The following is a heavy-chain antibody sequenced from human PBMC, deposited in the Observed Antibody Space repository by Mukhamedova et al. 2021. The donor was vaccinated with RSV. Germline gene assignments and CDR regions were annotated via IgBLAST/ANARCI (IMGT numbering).Heavy chain of an antibody. V-gene: IGHV3-23*01. J-gene: IGHJ6*02. Sequence: SSYAMSWVRQAPGKGLEWVSIISGNGGSTYYADSVKGRFTISRDNSKNTLYLQMNGLRAEDTAVYYCANHGSPDTLYYGMDGWG. D-gene: IGHD1-26*01. CDR2: ISGNGGST. CDR1: SSYA. CDR3: ANHGSPDTLYYGMDG.